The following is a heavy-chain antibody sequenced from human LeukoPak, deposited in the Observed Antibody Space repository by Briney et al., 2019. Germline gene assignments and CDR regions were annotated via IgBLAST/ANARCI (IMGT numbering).Heavy chain of an antibody. CDR1: GFIVSSNY. V-gene: IGHV3-53*01. CDR2: IFSGGNT. D-gene: IGHD3-22*01. J-gene: IGHJ4*02. CDR3: AKGSYYDSSGSFYFDY. Sequence: QPGGSLRLSCAASGFIVSSNYMSWVRQAPGKGLEWVSAIFSGGNTYYADSVKGRFTISRDNSKNTLYVQVNSLGTEDTAAYYCAKGSYYDSSGSFYFDYWGQGTLVTVSS.